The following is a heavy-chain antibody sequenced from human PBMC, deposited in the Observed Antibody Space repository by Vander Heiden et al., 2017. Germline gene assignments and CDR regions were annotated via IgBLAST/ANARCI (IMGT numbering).Heavy chain of an antibody. CDR3: TRMGSTRWFDP. Sequence: EVQLVESGGGLVQPGRSLRLSCTASGFTFGDYAMSWSRQAPGKGLEWVGFIRSKAYGGTTEYAASVKGRFTISRDDSKSIAYLQMNSLKTEDTAVYYCTRMGSTRWFDPWGQGTLVTVSS. J-gene: IGHJ5*02. V-gene: IGHV3-49*03. CDR2: IRSKAYGGTT. D-gene: IGHD2-2*01. CDR1: GFTFGDYA.